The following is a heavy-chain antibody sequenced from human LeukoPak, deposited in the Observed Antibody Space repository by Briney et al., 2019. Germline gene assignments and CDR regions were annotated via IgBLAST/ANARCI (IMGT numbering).Heavy chain of an antibody. Sequence: SVKVSCKVSGYTLTELSMHWVRQAPGQGLEWMGRIIPILGIANYAQKFQGRVTITADKSTSTAYMELSSLRSEDTAVYYCARDPGAGIAVSGRYYGMDVWGQGTTVTVSS. CDR3: ARDPGAGIAVSGRYYGMDV. D-gene: IGHD6-19*01. J-gene: IGHJ6*02. CDR1: GYTLTELS. CDR2: IIPILGIA. V-gene: IGHV1-69*10.